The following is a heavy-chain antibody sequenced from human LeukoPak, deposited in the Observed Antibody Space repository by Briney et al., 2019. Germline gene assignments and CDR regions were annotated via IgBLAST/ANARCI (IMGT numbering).Heavy chain of an antibody. CDR2: ISGSGANT. CDR1: GFTLSTYA. CDR3: ARALGDQPDYYYGMDV. Sequence: GSLRLSCAASGFTLSTYAMSWVRQAPGKGLEWVSTISGSGANTYYADSVRGRFTIPRDNSKNTLYLHMNSLRAEDTAVYYCARALGDQPDYYYGMDVWGQGTTVTVS. D-gene: IGHD2-2*01. J-gene: IGHJ6*02. V-gene: IGHV3-23*01.